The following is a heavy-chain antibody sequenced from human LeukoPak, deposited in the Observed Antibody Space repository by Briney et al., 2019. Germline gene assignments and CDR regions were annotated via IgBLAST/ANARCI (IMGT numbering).Heavy chain of an antibody. J-gene: IGHJ3*02. D-gene: IGHD2-15*01. CDR2: IYTSGST. Sequence: SETLSLTCTVSGGSISSYYWSWVRQPAGKGLEWIGRIYTSGSTNYNPSLKSRVTMSVDTSKNQFSLKLSSVTAADTAVYYCARDGYCSGGSCYSGYAFDIWGQGTMVTVSS. V-gene: IGHV4-4*07. CDR1: GGSISSYY. CDR3: ARDGYCSGGSCYSGYAFDI.